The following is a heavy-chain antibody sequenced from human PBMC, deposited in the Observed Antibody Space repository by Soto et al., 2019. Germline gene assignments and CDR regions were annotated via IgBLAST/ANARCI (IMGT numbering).Heavy chain of an antibody. J-gene: IGHJ4*02. CDR1: GGSISSDTYY. Sequence: PSETLSLTCTVSGGSISSDTYYWNWIRQYPGKGLEWIGYICYNGNTYYNPSLKSRLTISIDASKNQFSLKLNSVTAEDTAVYYCARAPDIHHDYWGQGTPVTVSS. D-gene: IGHD2-15*01. V-gene: IGHV4-31*03. CDR2: ICYNGNT. CDR3: ARAPDIHHDY.